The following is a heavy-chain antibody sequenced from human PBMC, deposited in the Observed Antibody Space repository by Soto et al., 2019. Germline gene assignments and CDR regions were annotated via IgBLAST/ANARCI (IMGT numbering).Heavy chain of an antibody. J-gene: IGHJ6*02. CDR1: GYSFTSYW. Sequence: PGESLKISCKGSGYSFTSYWISWVRQMPGKGLEWMGRIDPSDSYTNYSPSFQGHVTISADKSISTAYLQWSSLKASDTAMYYCARVTNPYYDFWSGYGGGGDYYYYVIDVWGQRSTVTVSS. CDR2: IDPSDSYT. V-gene: IGHV5-10-1*01. CDR3: ARVTNPYYDFWSGYGGGGDYYYYVIDV. D-gene: IGHD3-3*01.